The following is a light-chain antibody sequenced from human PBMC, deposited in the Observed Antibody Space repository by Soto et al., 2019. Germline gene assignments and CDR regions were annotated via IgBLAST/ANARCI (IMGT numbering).Light chain of an antibody. Sequence: QSVLTQPPSSSGTPGQRVTISCSGSSSNIGSNTVNWYQQLPGTATKLLIYSNNQRPSGVPDRFSGSKSGTSASLAISGLQSEDEADYYCAAWDDSLNGSYVFGPGTKLTVL. CDR1: SSNIGSNT. CDR3: AAWDDSLNGSYV. J-gene: IGLJ1*01. V-gene: IGLV1-44*01. CDR2: SNN.